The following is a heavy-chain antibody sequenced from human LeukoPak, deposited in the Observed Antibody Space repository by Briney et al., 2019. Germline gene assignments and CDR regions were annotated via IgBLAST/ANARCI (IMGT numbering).Heavy chain of an antibody. Sequence: SETLSLTCTVSGGSISSSSYYWGWIRQPPGKGLEWIGSIYYSGSTYYNPSLKSRVTISVDTSKNQFSLKLSSVTAADTAVYYCARHRTIFGVVYYYFDYWDQGTLVTVSS. CDR2: IYYSGST. CDR3: ARHRTIFGVVYYYFDY. D-gene: IGHD3-3*01. V-gene: IGHV4-39*01. J-gene: IGHJ4*02. CDR1: GGSISSSSYY.